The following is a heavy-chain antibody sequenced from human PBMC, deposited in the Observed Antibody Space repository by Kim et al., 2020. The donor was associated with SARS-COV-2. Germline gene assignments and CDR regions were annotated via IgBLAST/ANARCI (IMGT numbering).Heavy chain of an antibody. V-gene: IGHV3-74*01. J-gene: IGHJ4*02. CDR3: ASRRYTVTYYYFDN. Sequence: VGSLRLSCAASGFTFSSYWMHWVRQAPGKGLVWVSRINSDGGTISYADSVKGRFTISRDNAKSMLYLQMNSLRAEDTAVYYCASRRYTVTYYYFDNWGQGTLVTVSS. D-gene: IGHD1-26*01. CDR1: GFTFSSYW. CDR2: INSDGGTI.